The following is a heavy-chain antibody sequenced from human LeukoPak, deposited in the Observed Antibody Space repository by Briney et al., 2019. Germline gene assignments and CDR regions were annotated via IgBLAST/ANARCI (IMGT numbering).Heavy chain of an antibody. CDR3: ARGATTFGGVIVSDY. J-gene: IGHJ4*02. CDR2: ISSSSSYI. CDR1: GFTFSSYW. V-gene: IGHV3-21*06. D-gene: IGHD3-16*02. Sequence: GGSLRLSCAASGFTFSSYWMHWVRQAPGKGLEWVSSISSSSSYIYFADSVKGRFTISRDNAKNSLYLQMDSLRAEDTAVYYCARGATTFGGVIVSDYWGQGTLVTVSS.